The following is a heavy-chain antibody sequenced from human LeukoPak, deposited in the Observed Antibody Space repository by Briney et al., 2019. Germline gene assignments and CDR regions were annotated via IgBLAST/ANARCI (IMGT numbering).Heavy chain of an antibody. Sequence: ASVKVSCKSSGHTFTSYGISWERQAPGQGLEWVGGISAYYGSTNNAQTLQGRVTMTTDTSTSTACMELTSLRSDDTAVYYCARDVAIIGYCSGGSCYSDNWFDPWGQGTLVTVSS. D-gene: IGHD2-15*01. CDR2: ISAYYGST. J-gene: IGHJ5*02. CDR1: GHTFTSYG. V-gene: IGHV1-18*01. CDR3: ARDVAIIGYCSGGSCYSDNWFDP.